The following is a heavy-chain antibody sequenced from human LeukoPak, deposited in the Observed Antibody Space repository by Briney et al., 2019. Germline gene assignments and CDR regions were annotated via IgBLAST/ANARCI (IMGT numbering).Heavy chain of an antibody. CDR3: ATPPRGGSYSAFDI. CDR2: FDPEDGET. J-gene: IGHJ3*02. Sequence: ASVKVSCKVSGYTFTELSMHWVRQAPGKGLEWMGGFDPEDGETIYAQKFQGRVTMTEDTSTDTAYMELSSLRSEDTAVYYCATPPRGGSYSAFDIWGQGTMVTVSS. CDR1: GYTFTELS. D-gene: IGHD1-26*01. V-gene: IGHV1-24*01.